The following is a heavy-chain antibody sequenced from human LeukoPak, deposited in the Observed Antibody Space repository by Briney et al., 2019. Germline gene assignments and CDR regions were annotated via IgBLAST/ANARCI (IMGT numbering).Heavy chain of an antibody. CDR2: IYYSGST. D-gene: IGHD4-17*01. J-gene: IGHJ4*02. Sequence: SETLSLTCTVSGGSISSYYWSWIRQPPGKGLEWIGYIYYSGSTNYNPSLKSRVTISVDTSKNQFSLKLSSVTAADTAVYYRARMGDYGDYYFDNWGQGTLVTVSS. CDR3: ARMGDYGDYYFDN. V-gene: IGHV4-59*01. CDR1: GGSISSYY.